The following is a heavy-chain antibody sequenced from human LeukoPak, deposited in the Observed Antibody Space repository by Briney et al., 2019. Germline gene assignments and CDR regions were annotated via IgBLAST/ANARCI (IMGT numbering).Heavy chain of an antibody. CDR2: INRSGST. CDR1: GGSFSGYY. D-gene: IGHD6-6*01. J-gene: IGHJ4*02. Sequence: SETLSLTCAVYGGSFSGYYWSWIRQPPGKGREWIGEINRSGSTNYNPSLKGRVPIPVDTSKNQFSLKLSSVTAADTAVYYCARATYQYSSSDFDYWGQGTLVTVSS. CDR3: ARATYQYSSSDFDY. V-gene: IGHV4-34*01.